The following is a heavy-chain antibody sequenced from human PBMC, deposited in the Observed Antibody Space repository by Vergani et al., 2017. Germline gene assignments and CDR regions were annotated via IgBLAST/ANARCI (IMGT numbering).Heavy chain of an antibody. CDR1: GGSISSYY. V-gene: IGHV4-59*01. CDR3: ARGVVAAAGDAFDI. Sequence: QVQLQESGPGLVKPSETLSLTCTVSGGSISSYYWSWIRQPPGKGLEWIGYIYYSGSTNYNPSLKSRVTISVDTSKNQFSLKLSSVTAADTAVYYCARGVVAAAGDAFDIWGQGTMVTGSS. J-gene: IGHJ3*02. CDR2: IYYSGST. D-gene: IGHD6-13*01.